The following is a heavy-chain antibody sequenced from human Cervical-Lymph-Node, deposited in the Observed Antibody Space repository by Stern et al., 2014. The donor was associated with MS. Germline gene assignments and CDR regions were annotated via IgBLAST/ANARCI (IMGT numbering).Heavy chain of an antibody. Sequence: QVQLVESGGGVVQPGRSLRLSCAASGFTFSSYAMHWVRQAPGKGLEWGAVISYDGSNKYYAASVKGRFTISRDNSKNTLYLQMNSLRAEDTAVYYCARDRGVTRLYYYYGMDVWGQGTTVTVSS. CDR1: GFTFSSYA. J-gene: IGHJ6*02. D-gene: IGHD3-10*01. CDR3: ARDRGVTRLYYYYGMDV. CDR2: ISYDGSNK. V-gene: IGHV3-30*01.